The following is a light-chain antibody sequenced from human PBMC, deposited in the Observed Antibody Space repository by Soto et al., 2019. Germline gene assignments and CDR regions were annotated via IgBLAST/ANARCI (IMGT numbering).Light chain of an antibody. CDR3: AAWDDSLHVI. CDR2: NDN. J-gene: IGLJ2*01. CDR1: SSNIGSRT. Sequence: QSVLTQPPSASATPGQRVTIACSGSSSNIGSRTVNWYQQLPGSAPKLHVYNDNQRPSGVPDRFSGSKSGTSASLAISGLQSEDEADYYCAAWDDSLHVIFGGGTKLTVL. V-gene: IGLV1-44*01.